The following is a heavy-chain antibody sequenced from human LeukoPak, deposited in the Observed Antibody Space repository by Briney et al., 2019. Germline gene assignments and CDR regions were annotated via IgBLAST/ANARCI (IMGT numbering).Heavy chain of an antibody. CDR1: GGSISSSSYY. CDR2: LYFSGNT. Sequence: SETLSLTCTVSGGSISSSSYYWGWISQPPGKGLEWIGSLYFSGNTYYNPSLKSRATISVDTPKNHFSLKLSSVTAADTAVYYCARHASYGDKFDPWGQGTLVTVSS. CDR3: ARHASYGDKFDP. V-gene: IGHV4-39*01. D-gene: IGHD4-17*01. J-gene: IGHJ5*02.